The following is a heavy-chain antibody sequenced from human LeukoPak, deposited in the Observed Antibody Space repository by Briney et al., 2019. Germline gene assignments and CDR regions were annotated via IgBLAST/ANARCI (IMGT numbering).Heavy chain of an antibody. Sequence: GGSLRLSCAASGFTFSSYAMSWVRQAPGKGLEWVSGISGSGRSTNYADSVKGRFTISRDNSKNTLYLRMNSLRAEDTAIYYCARSPYNWNYGDYWGQGTLVTVSS. CDR3: ARSPYNWNYGDY. CDR1: GFTFSSYA. V-gene: IGHV3-23*01. D-gene: IGHD1-20*01. J-gene: IGHJ4*02. CDR2: ISGSGRST.